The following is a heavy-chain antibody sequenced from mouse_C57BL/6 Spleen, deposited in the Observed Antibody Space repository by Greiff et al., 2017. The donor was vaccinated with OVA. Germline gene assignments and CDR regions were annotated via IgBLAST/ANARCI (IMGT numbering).Heavy chain of an antibody. CDR1: GYTFTDYE. D-gene: IGHD2-3*01. V-gene: IGHV1-15*01. J-gene: IGHJ3*01. CDR2: IDPETGGT. Sequence: LQESGAELVRPGASVTLSCKASGYTFTDYEMHWVKQTPVHGLEWIGAIDPETGGTAYNQKFKGKAILTADKSSSTAYMELRSLTSEDSAVYYCTSDGYLFAYWGQGTLVTVSA. CDR3: TSDGYLFAY.